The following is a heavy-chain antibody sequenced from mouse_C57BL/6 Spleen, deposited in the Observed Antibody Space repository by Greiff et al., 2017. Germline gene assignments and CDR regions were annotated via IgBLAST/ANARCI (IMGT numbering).Heavy chain of an antibody. Sequence: QVQLQQSGAELVRPGASVTLSCKASGYTFTDYEMHWVKQTPVHGLEWIGSIDPETGGTAYNQKFKGKAILTADKSSSTAYMERRSLTSEDSAVYYCTRSWTTAPLDWGQGTTLTVSS. CDR3: TRSWTTAPLD. V-gene: IGHV1-15*01. D-gene: IGHD1-2*01. J-gene: IGHJ2*01. CDR2: IDPETGGT. CDR1: GYTFTDYE.